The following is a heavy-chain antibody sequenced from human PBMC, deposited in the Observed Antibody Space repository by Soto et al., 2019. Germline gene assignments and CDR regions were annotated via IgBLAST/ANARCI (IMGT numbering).Heavy chain of an antibody. Sequence: QVQLVQSGAEVKKPGSSVKVSCKASGGTFSSYAISWVRQAPGQGLEWMGGIIPIFGTANYAQKFQGRVTITADESTSTDYMELSSLRSEDTAVYYCARDNYYYDSSGYYPLYSYGMDVWGQGTTVTVSS. J-gene: IGHJ6*02. CDR3: ARDNYYYDSSGYYPLYSYGMDV. D-gene: IGHD3-22*01. CDR2: IIPIFGTA. V-gene: IGHV1-69*01. CDR1: GGTFSSYA.